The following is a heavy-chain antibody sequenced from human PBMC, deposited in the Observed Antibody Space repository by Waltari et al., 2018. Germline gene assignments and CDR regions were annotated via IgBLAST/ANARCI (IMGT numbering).Heavy chain of an antibody. CDR3: AKGVQGLQLVQVY. Sequence: EVQLLESGGGLVQPGGSLRLSCAASGFTFSSYAMSWVRQAPGKGLEWVSAISGRGGSTYYADSVKGRFTISRDNSKNTLYLQMNSLRAEDTAVYYCAKGVQGLQLVQVYWGQGTLVTVSS. J-gene: IGHJ4*02. CDR1: GFTFSSYA. V-gene: IGHV3-23*01. CDR2: ISGRGGST. D-gene: IGHD6-13*01.